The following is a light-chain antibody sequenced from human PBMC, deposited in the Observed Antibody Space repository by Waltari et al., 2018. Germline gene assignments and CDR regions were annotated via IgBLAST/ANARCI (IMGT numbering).Light chain of an antibody. CDR1: SSDVGGFKY. J-gene: IGLJ2*01. CDR2: DVS. Sequence: QSALTQPDSVSGSPGQSITISCTATSSDVGGFKYVSWYQQYPGKAHNVIIYDVSSRPSGVSNRFSGSKSGNSASLTISGLQAEDEADYYCSAFSSSTTGIFGGGTRVTVL. V-gene: IGLV2-14*01. CDR3: SAFSSSTTGI.